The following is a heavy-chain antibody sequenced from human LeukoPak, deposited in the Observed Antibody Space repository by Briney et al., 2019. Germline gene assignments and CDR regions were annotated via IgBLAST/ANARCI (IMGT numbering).Heavy chain of an antibody. CDR1: QFTFNLHA. CDR2: MSFDGSYI. V-gene: IGHV3-30*01. Sequence: GGSLRLSCAASQFTFNLHAMNWVRQAPGKGLDWVAVMSFDGSYIYYADSVKGRFTISRDNSNNTLFLQMNSLNADDTAVYYCARGGTYYYQYYYMDVWGKGTTVTVSS. CDR3: ARGGTYYYQYYYMDV. D-gene: IGHD3-16*01. J-gene: IGHJ6*03.